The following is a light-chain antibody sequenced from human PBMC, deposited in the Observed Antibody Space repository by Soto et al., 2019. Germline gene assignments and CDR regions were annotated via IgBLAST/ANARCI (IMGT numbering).Light chain of an antibody. J-gene: IGKJ5*01. Sequence: DIPMTQSPSTLSASVGDRVTITCRASQSISSWLAWYQQKPGKAPKLLIYDASSLESGVPSRFSGSGSGTEFTLTISGLRSEDSAVYFCQQYNNWPFSFGQGTRLEIK. CDR3: QQYNNWPFS. CDR2: DAS. CDR1: QSISSW. V-gene: IGKV1-5*01.